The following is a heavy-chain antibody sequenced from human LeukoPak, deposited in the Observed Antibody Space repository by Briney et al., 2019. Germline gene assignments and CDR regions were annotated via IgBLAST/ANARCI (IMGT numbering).Heavy chain of an antibody. D-gene: IGHD2-21*01. J-gene: IGHJ4*02. CDR3: ARDFRLSGDNY. CDR2: ISSSSSYI. Sequence: GGSLRLSCTASGFTFSSYSMNWVRQAPGEGLEWVSSISSSSSYIYYADSVKGRFTISRDNAKNSLYLRMNSLRAEDTAVYYCARDFRLSGDNYWGQGTLVTVSS. CDR1: GFTFSSYS. V-gene: IGHV3-21*01.